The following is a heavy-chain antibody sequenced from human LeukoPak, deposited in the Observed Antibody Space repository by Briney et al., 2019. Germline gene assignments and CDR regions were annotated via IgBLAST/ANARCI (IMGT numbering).Heavy chain of an antibody. D-gene: IGHD6-13*01. CDR2: IYYSGST. CDR3: ARTYSSSLKYYFDY. CDR1: GGSISSSSYY. V-gene: IGHV4-39*07. J-gene: IGHJ4*02. Sequence: PSETLSLTCTVSGGSISSSSYYWGWIRQPPGKGLEWIGSIYYSGSTYYNPSLKSRVTISVDTSKNQFSLKLSSVTAADTAVYYCARTYSSSLKYYFDYWGQGTLVTVSS.